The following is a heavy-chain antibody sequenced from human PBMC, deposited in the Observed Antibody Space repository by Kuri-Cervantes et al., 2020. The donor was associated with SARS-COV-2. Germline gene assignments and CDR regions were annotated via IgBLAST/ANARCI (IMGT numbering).Heavy chain of an antibody. CDR2: IYSDDST. V-gene: IGHV3-23*03. CDR1: GFTFSSYA. Sequence: GESLKISCAASGFTFSSYAMSWVRKAPGGGLEWVSVIYSDDSTYYADSVEGRFTISRDNSKKTLHLQMNRLRVEETAVYYCARFSANCGGDRSDAFDIWGQGTMVTVSS. CDR3: ARFSANCGGDRSDAFDI. J-gene: IGHJ3*02. D-gene: IGHD2-21*02.